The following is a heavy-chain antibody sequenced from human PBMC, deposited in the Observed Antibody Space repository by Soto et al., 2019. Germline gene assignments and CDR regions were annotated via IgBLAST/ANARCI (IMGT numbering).Heavy chain of an antibody. CDR1: GYTFTSYG. CDR2: ISAYNGNT. D-gene: IGHD6-6*01. CDR3: ARHLSSGSSSAHNWFDP. Sequence: ASVKVSCKASGYTFTSYGISWVRQAPGQGLEWMGWISAYNGNTNYAQKLQGRVTMTTDTSTSTAYMELRSLRSDDTAVYYCARHLSSGSSSAHNWFDPWGQGTLVTVSS. V-gene: IGHV1-18*04. J-gene: IGHJ5*02.